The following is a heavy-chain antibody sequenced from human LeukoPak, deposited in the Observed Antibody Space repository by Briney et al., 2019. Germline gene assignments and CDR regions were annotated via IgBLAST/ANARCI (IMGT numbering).Heavy chain of an antibody. V-gene: IGHV3-20*04. CDR1: GFTFRSYA. CDR3: ARNFGGGDSSGPYF. Sequence: GGSLRLSCAASGFTFRSYAMSWVRQAPGKGLEPFSGINWNGGRKGYADSVKGRFTISRDNAKNSLYLQMNSLRAEDTAIYYCARNFGGGDSSGPYFWGQGTLVTVSS. J-gene: IGHJ4*02. D-gene: IGHD3-22*01. CDR2: INWNGGRK.